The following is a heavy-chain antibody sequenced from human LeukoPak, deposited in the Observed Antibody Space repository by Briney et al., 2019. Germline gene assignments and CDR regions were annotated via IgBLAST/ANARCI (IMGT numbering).Heavy chain of an antibody. Sequence: SETLSLTCTVSGGSISSGSYYWSWIRQPAGKGLEWIGEINHSGSTNYNPSLKSRVTISVDTSKNQFSLKLSSVTAADTAMYYCARGSLDRMYNWFDPWGQGTLVTVSS. CDR2: INHSGST. CDR3: ARGSLDRMYNWFDP. V-gene: IGHV4-61*10. CDR1: GGSISSGSYY. J-gene: IGHJ5*02. D-gene: IGHD1-1*01.